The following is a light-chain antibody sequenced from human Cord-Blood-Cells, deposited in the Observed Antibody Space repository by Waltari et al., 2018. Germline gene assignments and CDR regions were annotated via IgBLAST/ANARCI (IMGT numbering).Light chain of an antibody. V-gene: IGLV2-8*01. Sequence: QSALTQPPSASGSPGQSVTISCPGTSSAVGGYNYVSWYQPHPGKAPTLMIYEVSKRPSGVPDRFSGSKSGNTASLTVSGLQAEDEADYYCSSYAGSKNWVFGGGTKLTVL. CDR1: SSAVGGYNY. J-gene: IGLJ3*02. CDR3: SSYAGSKNWV. CDR2: EVS.